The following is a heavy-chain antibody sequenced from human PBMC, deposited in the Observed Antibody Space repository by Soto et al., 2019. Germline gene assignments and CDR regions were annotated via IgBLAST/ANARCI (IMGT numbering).Heavy chain of an antibody. V-gene: IGHV1-69*02. Sequence: QVQLVQSGTEVKKPGSSVKVSCKASGGTFRNYPINWVRQAPGQGLEWMGSIFPLTDIPDYAQNFQARLTISADKSTSTAYIELSSLTSDDTAMYFCARGPLVVLNYFKSWGQGTLVTVSS. CDR3: ARGPLVVLNYFKS. CDR1: GGTFRNYP. J-gene: IGHJ4*02. CDR2: IFPLTDIP.